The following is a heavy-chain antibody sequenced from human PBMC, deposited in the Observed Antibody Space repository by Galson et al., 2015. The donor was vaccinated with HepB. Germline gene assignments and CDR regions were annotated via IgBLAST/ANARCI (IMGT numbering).Heavy chain of an antibody. CDR1: GFTFYNYG. J-gene: IGHJ5*02. CDR3: AKEIGDFSAYDT. CDR2: ISRTGSNP. V-gene: IGHV3-30*18. D-gene: IGHD5-12*01. Sequence: SLRLSCAASGFTFYNYGMHWVRQVPGEGLEWAAVISRTGSNPYYADSVRGRFTISRDSSKNTLYLQMNSLRPEDTAVYYCAKEIGDFSAYDTWGQGTLVTVSS.